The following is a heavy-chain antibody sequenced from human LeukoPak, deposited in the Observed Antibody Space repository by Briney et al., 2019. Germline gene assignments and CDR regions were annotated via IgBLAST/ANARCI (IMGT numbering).Heavy chain of an antibody. CDR1: GFTFSSYG. V-gene: IGHV3-30*18. CDR2: ISYDGSNK. J-gene: IGHJ4*02. CDR3: AKDGGSSLDY. Sequence: GGSLRLSCAASGFTFSSYGMHWVRQAPGKGLEWVAVISYDGSNKYYADSVKGRFTISRDNSKNTLYLQMNSLRAEDTAVYYCAKDGGSSLDYRGQGTLVTVSS. D-gene: IGHD1-26*01.